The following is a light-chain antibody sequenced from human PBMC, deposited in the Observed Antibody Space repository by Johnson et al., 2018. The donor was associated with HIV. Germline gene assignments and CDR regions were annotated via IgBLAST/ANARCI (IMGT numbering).Light chain of an antibody. V-gene: IGLV1-51*01. CDR3: GTWDSSLSSYV. CDR2: DNN. Sequence: QSILTQPPSVSAAPGQTVTISCSGSSSNVGSSFVSWYRQVPGTAPKLLIYDNNKRPSGIPDRFSGSKSGTSATLGITGLQTGDEVDYYCGTWDSSLSSYVFGTGTKVTVL. CDR1: SSNVGSSF. J-gene: IGLJ1*01.